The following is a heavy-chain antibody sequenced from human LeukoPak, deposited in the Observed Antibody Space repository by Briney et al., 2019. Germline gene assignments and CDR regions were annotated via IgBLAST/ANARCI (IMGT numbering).Heavy chain of an antibody. V-gene: IGHV3-53*01. D-gene: IGHD3-22*01. Sequence: GGSLRLSCTVSGFTVSSNSMSWVRQAPGKGLEWVSFIYSDNTHYSDSVKGRFTISRDNSKNTLYLQMNSLRAEDTAVYYCARDGHRMYYYDTSAYRFDYWGQGTLVTVSS. CDR2: IYSDNT. J-gene: IGHJ4*02. CDR3: ARDGHRMYYYDTSAYRFDY. CDR1: GFTVSSNS.